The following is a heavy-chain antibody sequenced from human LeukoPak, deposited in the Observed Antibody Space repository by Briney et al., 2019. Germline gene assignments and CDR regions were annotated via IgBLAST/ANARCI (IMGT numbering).Heavy chain of an antibody. CDR2: SHYSGST. D-gene: IGHD2/OR15-2a*01. Sequence: SETLSLTCTVSGGSISTYYWNWIRQPPGKGLEWIGYSHYSGSTNYNPSLKSRVTISVNTSKNQFSLRLSSVTAADTAVYYCARDATFLARAFDIWGQGTLVTVSS. CDR3: ARDATFLARAFDI. CDR1: GGSISTYY. J-gene: IGHJ3*02. V-gene: IGHV4-59*01.